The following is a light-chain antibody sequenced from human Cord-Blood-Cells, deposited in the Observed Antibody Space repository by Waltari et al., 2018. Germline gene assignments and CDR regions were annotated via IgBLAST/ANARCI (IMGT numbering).Light chain of an antibody. CDR2: DVS. CDR3: SSYTSSNNVV. CDR1: SSDVGGYNY. Sequence: QSALTQPASVSGSPGQSITISCTGTSSDVGGYNYVSWYQQHPGKAPKLMIYDVSNRPSGVSNRFSGSKSGNTASLTISGLQAEDEADYYCSSYTSSNNVVFGGGTKLTVI. V-gene: IGLV2-14*01. J-gene: IGLJ2*01.